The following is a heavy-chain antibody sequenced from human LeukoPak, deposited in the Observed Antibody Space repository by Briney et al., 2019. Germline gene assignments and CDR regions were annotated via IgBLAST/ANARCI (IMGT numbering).Heavy chain of an antibody. J-gene: IGHJ4*02. CDR2: IYHSGST. Sequence: TLSLTCAVSGGSISSGGYSWSWSRQPPGKGLEWIGYIYHSGSTYYNPSLKSRVTISVDRSKNQFSLKLSSVTAADTAVYYCARDVRGGGWFFDHWGQGTLVTVSS. D-gene: IGHD6-19*01. CDR3: ARDVRGGGWFFDH. V-gene: IGHV4-30-2*01. CDR1: GGSISSGGYS.